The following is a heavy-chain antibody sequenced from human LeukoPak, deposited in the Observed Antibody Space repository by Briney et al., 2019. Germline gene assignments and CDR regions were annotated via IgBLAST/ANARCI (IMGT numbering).Heavy chain of an antibody. CDR3: AKEGDYCSSSGCHKRGIDY. Sequence: GWSLRLSCAASGFTFSHYAMHWVRQAPGKGLEWVAVIWYDGSHDTYTDSVKGRFTVSRDNFKNALHLQMNSLRVEDTAVYYCAKEGDYCSSSGCHKRGIDYWGQGTLVTVSS. CDR1: GFTFSHYA. D-gene: IGHD2-2*01. V-gene: IGHV3-33*06. CDR2: IWYDGSHD. J-gene: IGHJ4*02.